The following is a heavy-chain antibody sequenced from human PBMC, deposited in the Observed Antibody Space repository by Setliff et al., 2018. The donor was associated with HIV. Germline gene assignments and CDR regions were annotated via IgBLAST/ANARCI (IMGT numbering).Heavy chain of an antibody. CDR1: GGSISSGGYY. Sequence: PSETLSLTCTVSGGSISSGGYYWSWIRQHPGKGLEWIGYIYYSGSTYYNPSLKSRVLISVDTSKNQFSLKLTSVTAADTAVYYCARRGIIAGTTDYWGQGTLVTVSS. CDR3: ARRGIIAGTTDY. CDR2: IYYSGST. V-gene: IGHV4-31*03. D-gene: IGHD1-7*01. J-gene: IGHJ4*02.